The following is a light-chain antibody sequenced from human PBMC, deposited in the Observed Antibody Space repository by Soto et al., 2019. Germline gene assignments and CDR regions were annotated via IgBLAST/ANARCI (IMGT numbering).Light chain of an antibody. CDR3: AAWEASLDGYV. CDR2: SYD. CDR1: SSNLGDNT. V-gene: IGLV1-44*01. Sequence: QSVLTQPPSASGTPGQRVTISCSTSSSNLGDNTVNWYQHVPGTAPKLLIYSYDQRPSGVPDRFSGSKSGTLASLAISGLQSEDEADYYCAAWEASLDGYVFGTGTKVTVL. J-gene: IGLJ1*01.